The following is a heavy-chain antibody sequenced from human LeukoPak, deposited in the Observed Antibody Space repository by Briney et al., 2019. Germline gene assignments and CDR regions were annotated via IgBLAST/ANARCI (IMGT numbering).Heavy chain of an antibody. CDR2: IKQDGSER. Sequence: PGGSLRLSCGTSGFTFSRHWMSWVRQAPGKGPEWVANIKQDGSERYYVHSVKGRFTISRDNAKNSLYLQMNSPRAEDTAVYYCARDGGHSTDLDYWGQGILVTVSS. J-gene: IGHJ4*02. CDR1: GFTFSRHW. CDR3: ARDGGHSTDLDY. V-gene: IGHV3-7*01. D-gene: IGHD2-8*02.